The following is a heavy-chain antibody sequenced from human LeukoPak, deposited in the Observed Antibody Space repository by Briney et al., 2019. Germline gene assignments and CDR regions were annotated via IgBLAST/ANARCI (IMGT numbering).Heavy chain of an antibody. CDR3: ARERGYSGYDYFIDSPSDY. CDR1: GFTFNTYN. D-gene: IGHD5-12*01. V-gene: IGHV3-48*04. CDR2: VSRSGSTL. J-gene: IGHJ4*02. Sequence: GGSLRLSCAASGFTFNTYNMNWVRQAPGKGLAWVSHVSRSGSTLYYADSVKGRFTISRDNAKNSLYLQVNSLRAEDTAVYYCARERGYSGYDYFIDSPSDYWGQGTLVTVSS.